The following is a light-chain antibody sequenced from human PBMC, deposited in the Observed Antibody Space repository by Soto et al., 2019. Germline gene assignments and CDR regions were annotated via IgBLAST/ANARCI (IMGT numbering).Light chain of an antibody. Sequence: EIVLTQSPATLSVSPGERATLSCRASQNLRSSLAWYQHKPGQAPRLLIYGASIRATGIPARFSGSGSGTQFTLTISSLQPEDFATYYCQQLNSYPLTFGPGTKVDIK. CDR3: QQLNSYPLT. CDR2: GAS. J-gene: IGKJ3*01. CDR1: QNLRSS. V-gene: IGKV3D-15*01.